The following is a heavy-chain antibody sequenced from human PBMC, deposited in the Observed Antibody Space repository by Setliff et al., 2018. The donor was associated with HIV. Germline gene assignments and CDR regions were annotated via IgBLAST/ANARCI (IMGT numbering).Heavy chain of an antibody. CDR3: AREEDYNFWSGYDWFDP. CDR1: GGSMNTHC. CDR2: IYYSGST. Sequence: SETLSLTCTVSGGSMNTHCRSWIRQPPGKGLEWIGSIYYSGSTDYNPSLKSRVTISVDTSKNQFSLKLSSVTAADTAVYYCAREEDYNFWSGYDWFDPWGQGTLVTVSS. J-gene: IGHJ5*02. D-gene: IGHD3-3*01. V-gene: IGHV4-59*11.